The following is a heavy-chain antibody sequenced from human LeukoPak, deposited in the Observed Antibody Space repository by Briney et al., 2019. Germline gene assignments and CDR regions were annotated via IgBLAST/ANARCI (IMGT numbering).Heavy chain of an antibody. CDR3: ARDHDSDAFDI. V-gene: IGHV4-61*08. CDR2: IYYSGST. J-gene: IGHJ3*02. CDR1: GGSINSGGFY. Sequence: PSETLSLTCTGSGGSINSGGFYWSWIRQHPGKGLEWIGYIYYSGSTNYNPSLKSRVTISVDTSKNQFSLKLSSVTAADTDVYYCARDHDSDAFDIWGQGTMVTVSS. D-gene: IGHD1-1*01.